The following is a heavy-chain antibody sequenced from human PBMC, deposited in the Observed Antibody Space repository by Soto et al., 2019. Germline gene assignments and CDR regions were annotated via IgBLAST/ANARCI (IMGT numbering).Heavy chain of an antibody. V-gene: IGHV4-4*02. CDR3: ARVRQGCSSTSSYFDP. CDR1: GGSISSSNW. CDR2: IHHSGST. D-gene: IGHD2-2*01. J-gene: IGHJ5*02. Sequence: QVQLQESGPGLVKPSGTLSLTCAVSGGSISSSNWWNWVRQPPGKGLEWIGEIHHSGSTNYNPSLKSRVTISVDKSKNQFSLKLNSVTAADTAVYYCARVRQGCSSTSSYFDPWGQGTLVTVSS.